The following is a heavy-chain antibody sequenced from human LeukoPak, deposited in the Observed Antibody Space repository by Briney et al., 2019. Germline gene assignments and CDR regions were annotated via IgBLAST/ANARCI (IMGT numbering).Heavy chain of an antibody. V-gene: IGHV4-34*01. D-gene: IGHD3-9*01. CDR3: ARGPRYFDWLLKIFDY. Sequence: ETLSLTCAVYGGSFSGYYWSWIRQPPGKGLEWIGEINHSGSTNYNPSLKSRVTISVDTSKNQFSLKLSSVTAADTAVYYCARGPRYFDWLLKIFDYWGQGTLVTVSS. CDR1: GGSFSGYY. CDR2: INHSGST. J-gene: IGHJ4*02.